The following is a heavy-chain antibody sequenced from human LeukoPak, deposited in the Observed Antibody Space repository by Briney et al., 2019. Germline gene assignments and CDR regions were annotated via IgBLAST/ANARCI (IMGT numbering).Heavy chain of an antibody. J-gene: IGHJ6*02. CDR1: GGTFSSYA. V-gene: IGHV1-69*01. CDR2: INPIFGTA. Sequence: SVTVSCQASGGTFSSYAISWVRQAPGQGLEWVGGINPIFGTANYAQKFESRVTITEDDSTSTDYMALSSLGSEDTAVYCCSRAGGNYYGMDVWGQGTMVTVSS. CDR3: SRAGGNYYGMDV.